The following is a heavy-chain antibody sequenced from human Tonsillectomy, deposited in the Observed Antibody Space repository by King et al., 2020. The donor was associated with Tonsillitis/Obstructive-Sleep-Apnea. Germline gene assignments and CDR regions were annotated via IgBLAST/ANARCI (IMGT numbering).Heavy chain of an antibody. J-gene: IGHJ4*02. Sequence: HVQLVESGGGVVQPGRSLRLSCAASGFTFSSYGMHWVRRAPGKGLEWVAVIWYDGINKYYADSVKGRFTISRDNSKNTLYLQMNSLRAEDTAVYYCARSYYDYIWGSYRYLPLDYWGQGTLVTVSS. D-gene: IGHD3-16*02. CDR3: ARSYYDYIWGSYRYLPLDY. CDR1: GFTFSSYG. V-gene: IGHV3-33*01. CDR2: IWYDGINK.